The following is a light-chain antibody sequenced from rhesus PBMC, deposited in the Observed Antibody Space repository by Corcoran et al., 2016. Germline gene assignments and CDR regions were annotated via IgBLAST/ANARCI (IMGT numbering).Light chain of an antibody. CDR1: NSDIGGYDR. CDR3: YSYVSGDTFI. Sequence: QAAPTQSTSVSGSPGQSVTISCTGSNSDIGGYDRVSWYQQHPGSVPKLMIFEVSKRASVVSDRFSGSKSANTASLTFSGLQAEDEADYYCYSYVSGDTFIFGTGTRLTVL. V-gene: IGLV2-13*03. CDR2: EVS. J-gene: IGLJ1*01.